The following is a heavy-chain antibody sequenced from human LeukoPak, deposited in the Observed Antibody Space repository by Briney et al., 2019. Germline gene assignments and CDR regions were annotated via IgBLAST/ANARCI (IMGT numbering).Heavy chain of an antibody. J-gene: IGHJ1*01. CDR3: ARETRSTTSAEFKH. D-gene: IGHD1-1*01. CDR1: GFLISSYA. CDR2: VSFPDGPI. Sequence: GGSLRLSCAASGFLISSYAINWVRQAPGKGLEWVSFVSFPDGPIYYADSVKGRVTAYRDSAKNSLYLQMNNLRAEDTAVYYCARETRSTTSAEFKHWGQGTLVTV. V-gene: IGHV3-48*01.